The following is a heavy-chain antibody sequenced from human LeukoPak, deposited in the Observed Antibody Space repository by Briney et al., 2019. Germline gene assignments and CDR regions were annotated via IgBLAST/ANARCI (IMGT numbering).Heavy chain of an antibody. J-gene: IGHJ4*02. V-gene: IGHV3-48*01. Sequence: PGGSLRLSCAASGFTLSTYSMNWVRQAPGKGLEWVSYVSSSSSIIYYSDSVKGRFTISRDNAKNSLYLQMNSLRVEDTAVYYCARDRLTSGSYFFDYWGQGTLVTVSS. CDR2: VSSSSSII. CDR3: ARDRLTSGSYFFDY. D-gene: IGHD1-26*01. CDR1: GFTLSTYS.